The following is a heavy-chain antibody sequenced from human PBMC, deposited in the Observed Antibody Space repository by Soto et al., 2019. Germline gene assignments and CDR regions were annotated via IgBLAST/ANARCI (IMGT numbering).Heavy chain of an antibody. V-gene: IGHV3-74*01. CDR1: GFIFNNYW. CDR3: ARGGGIDH. Sequence: EVQMVESGGGLVQPGGSLRLSCAASGFIFNNYWMHWVRQVPGKGLMWVSRIQSDGSSIDYADSVKGRFTISRDNAKNTVYLHMNSLRVEDTSVYYCARGGGIDHWCQGTLVTVSS. J-gene: IGHJ4*02. D-gene: IGHD2-15*01. CDR2: IQSDGSSI.